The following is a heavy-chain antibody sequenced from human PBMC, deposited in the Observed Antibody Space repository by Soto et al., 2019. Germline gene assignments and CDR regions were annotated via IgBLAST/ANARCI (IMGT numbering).Heavy chain of an antibody. CDR1: GFTFDNYG. D-gene: IGHD3-22*01. CDR3: ARAYVVVMSYHFVS. CDR2: ITRSGGST. Sequence: EVQLLESGGDLVQPGGSLRLACAASGFTFDNYGIAWVRQAPGKGLEWVSVITRSGGSTYYTDSVKGRFTISRDNSKNLVYLQMNTLITEDSAIYYWARAYVVVMSYHFVSWGQGTLVTVSS. V-gene: IGHV3-23*01. J-gene: IGHJ4*02.